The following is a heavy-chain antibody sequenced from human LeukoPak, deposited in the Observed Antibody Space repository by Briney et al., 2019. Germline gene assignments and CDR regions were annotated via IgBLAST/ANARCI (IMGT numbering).Heavy chain of an antibody. D-gene: IGHD1-26*01. CDR3: ARRVVGATNYFDP. J-gene: IGHJ5*02. CDR2: IYHSGTT. Sequence: PSETLSLTCTVSGYSISSGYFWGWIRQPPGQGLEWIGSIYHSGTTYYNPSLKSRVTISVDTSKNQFSLKLNSVTAADTAVYYCARRVVGATNYFDPWGQGTLVTVSS. V-gene: IGHV4-38-2*02. CDR1: GYSISSGYF.